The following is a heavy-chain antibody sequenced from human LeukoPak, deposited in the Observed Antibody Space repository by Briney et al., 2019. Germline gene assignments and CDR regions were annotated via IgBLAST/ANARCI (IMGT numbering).Heavy chain of an antibody. CDR1: GYSFTSYW. D-gene: IGHD3-3*01. Sequence: GESLKISCKGSGYSFTSYWIGWVRQMPGKGLEWMGTIYPGDSDTRYSPSFQGQVTISADKSISTAYLQWSSLKASDTAMYYCARQNYDFWSGYSDYFDYWGQGTLVTVSS. V-gene: IGHV5-51*01. CDR3: ARQNYDFWSGYSDYFDY. J-gene: IGHJ4*02. CDR2: IYPGDSDT.